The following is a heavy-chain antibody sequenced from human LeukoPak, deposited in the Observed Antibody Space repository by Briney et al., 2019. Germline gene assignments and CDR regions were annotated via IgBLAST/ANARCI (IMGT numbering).Heavy chain of an antibody. V-gene: IGHV4-30-4*01. CDR2: IYYSGST. D-gene: IGHD2-15*01. Sequence: PSETLSLTCTVSGGSISSGDYYWSWIRQPPGKGLEWIGYIYYSGSTYYNPSLKSRVTISVDTSKNQFSLKLSSVTAADTAAYYCARECDCSGGSCYHNWFDPWGQGTLVTVSS. CDR1: GGSISSGDYY. J-gene: IGHJ5*02. CDR3: ARECDCSGGSCYHNWFDP.